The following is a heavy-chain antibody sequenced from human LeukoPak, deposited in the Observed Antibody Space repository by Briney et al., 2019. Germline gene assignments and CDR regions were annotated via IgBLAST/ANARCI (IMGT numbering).Heavy chain of an antibody. CDR3: ARVDTAVDNFDY. D-gene: IGHD5-18*01. V-gene: IGHV1-18*04. CDR2: ISAYNGNT. J-gene: IGHJ4*02. CDR1: GYTLTGYY. Sequence: ASVKVSCKASGYTLTGYYIHWVRQAPGQGLEWMGWISAYNGNTNYAQKLQGRVTMTTDTSTSTAYMELRSLRSDDTAVYYCARVDTAVDNFDYWGQGTLVTVSS.